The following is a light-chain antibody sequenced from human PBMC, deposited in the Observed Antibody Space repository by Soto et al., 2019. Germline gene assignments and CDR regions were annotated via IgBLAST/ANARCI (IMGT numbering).Light chain of an antibody. Sequence: AIPMTQSPSSLSASVGDRVTITCRASQAIRNDLAWYQQRPGNAPELLIYSASSLQSGVPSRFSGSGFGTDFTLTISSLQPEDFATYYCLHDYDYPRTFGQGTKVEIK. CDR3: LHDYDYPRT. CDR2: SAS. J-gene: IGKJ1*01. V-gene: IGKV1-6*01. CDR1: QAIRND.